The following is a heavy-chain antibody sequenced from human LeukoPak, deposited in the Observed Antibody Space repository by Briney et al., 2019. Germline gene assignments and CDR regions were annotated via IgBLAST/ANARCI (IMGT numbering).Heavy chain of an antibody. CDR3: ARPQLYGSGSYPYYYYYAMDA. V-gene: IGHV1-69*13. D-gene: IGHD3-10*01. J-gene: IGHJ6*04. CDR1: GGTFSSYA. Sequence: ASVKVSCKASGGTFSSYAISWVRQAPGQGLEWMGGIIPIFGTANYAQKFQGRVTITADESTSTAYMELSSLRSEDTAVYYCARPQLYGSGSYPYYYYYAMDAWGKGTTVTVSS. CDR2: IIPIFGTA.